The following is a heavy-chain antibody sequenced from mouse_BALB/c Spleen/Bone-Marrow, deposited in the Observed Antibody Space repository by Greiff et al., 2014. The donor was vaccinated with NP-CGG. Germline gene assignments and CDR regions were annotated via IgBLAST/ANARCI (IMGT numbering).Heavy chain of an antibody. CDR2: IHPNSGNT. CDR1: GYTFTNSW. Sequence: QVQLQQSGSVLVRPGASVRLSCKASGYTFTNSWIHWAKQRPGQGLEWIGEIHPNSGNTNYNEKFKGKATLTVDTSSSTAYVDLSSLTSEDSSVYYCARHHRYAYYVDYWGQGTTLTVSS. CDR3: ARHHRYAYYVDY. D-gene: IGHD2-14*01. J-gene: IGHJ2*01. V-gene: IGHV1S130*01.